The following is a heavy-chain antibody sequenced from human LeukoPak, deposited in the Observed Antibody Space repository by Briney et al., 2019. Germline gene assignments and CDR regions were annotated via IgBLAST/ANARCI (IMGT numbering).Heavy chain of an antibody. D-gene: IGHD3/OR15-3a*01. CDR2: INHSGST. Sequence: SETLSLTCAVYGGSFSGYYWSWIRQPPGKGLEWIGEINHSGSTNYNPSLKSRVTISVDTSKNQFSLKLSSVTAADTAVYYCARERTSVKAFFDYWGRGTLVTVSS. V-gene: IGHV4-34*01. CDR3: ARERTSVKAFFDY. J-gene: IGHJ4*02. CDR1: GGSFSGYY.